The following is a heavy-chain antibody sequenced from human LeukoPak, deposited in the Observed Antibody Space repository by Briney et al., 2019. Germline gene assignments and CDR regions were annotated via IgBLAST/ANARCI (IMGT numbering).Heavy chain of an antibody. V-gene: IGHV3-30*18. J-gene: IGHJ3*02. Sequence: GGSLRLSCAASGFTFSSYGMHWVRQAPGKGLEWVAVISYDGSNKYYADSVKGRFTISGDNSKNTLYLQMNSLRAEDTAVYYCAKLSVVVVTANAFDIWGQGTMVTVSS. D-gene: IGHD2-21*02. CDR3: AKLSVVVVTANAFDI. CDR2: ISYDGSNK. CDR1: GFTFSSYG.